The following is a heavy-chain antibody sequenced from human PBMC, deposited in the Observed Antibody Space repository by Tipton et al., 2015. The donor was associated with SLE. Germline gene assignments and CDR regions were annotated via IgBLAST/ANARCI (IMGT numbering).Heavy chain of an antibody. CDR2: IIYSGGST. V-gene: IGHV3-23*03. D-gene: IGHD6-13*01. CDR1: GFTFSSYA. J-gene: IGHJ4*02. Sequence: SLRLSCAASGFTFSSYAMSWVRQASGKGLEWVSIIYSGGSTYYADSVKGRFTISRDNSKNTLFLQMNSLRAEDTALYYCAKAYSSSWSHWGQGTLVTVSS. CDR3: AKAYSSSWSH.